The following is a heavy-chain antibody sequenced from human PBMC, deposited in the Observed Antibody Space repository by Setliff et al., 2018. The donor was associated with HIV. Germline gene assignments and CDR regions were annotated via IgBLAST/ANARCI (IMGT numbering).Heavy chain of an antibody. CDR1: GFTFDDYA. J-gene: IGHJ4*02. V-gene: IGHV3-9*03. Sequence: SLRLSCAASGFTFDDYAMHWVRQVPGKGLEWVSGISWNSGVIGYADSVKGRFTISRDNAKDSVSLQMNNLRAEDMALYYCTKGGGDNYGSLYFDFWGQGTLVTVSS. CDR3: TKGGGDNYGSLYFDF. CDR2: ISWNSGVI. D-gene: IGHD2-21*02.